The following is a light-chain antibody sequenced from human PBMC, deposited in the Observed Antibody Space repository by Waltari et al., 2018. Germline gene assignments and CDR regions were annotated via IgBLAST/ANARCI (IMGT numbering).Light chain of an antibody. CDR2: GTS. CDR1: QSVSSSY. J-gene: IGKJ2*03. Sequence: EIVLTQSPGTLSLSPGERATLSCRASQSVSSSYLAWYQQKPGKPPRLLIYGTSSRATGSPDRFSGSGSGTDFTLTITRLEPEDVALYFCQQYGNSPRYSFGQGTKLEIK. CDR3: QQYGNSPRYS. V-gene: IGKV3-20*01.